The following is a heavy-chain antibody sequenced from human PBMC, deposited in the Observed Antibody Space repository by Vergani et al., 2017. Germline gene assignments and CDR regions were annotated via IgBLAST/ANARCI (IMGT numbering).Heavy chain of an antibody. Sequence: EVQLLQSGGGAIQPGGSVRLSCAASGFTFSACPMTWVRQAPGKGLEWVSAISARYPSTYYADSVKGRFTISRDNSKNTLYLQMNSLRAEDTAVYYCARGDRDAGAFDIWGQGTMVTVSS. CDR1: GFTFSACP. CDR2: ISARYPST. J-gene: IGHJ3*02. CDR3: ARGDRDAGAFDI. D-gene: IGHD2-21*02. V-gene: IGHV3-23*01.